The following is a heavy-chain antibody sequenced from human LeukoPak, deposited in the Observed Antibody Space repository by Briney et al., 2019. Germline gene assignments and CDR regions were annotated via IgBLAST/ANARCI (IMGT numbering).Heavy chain of an antibody. J-gene: IGHJ3*02. Sequence: SETLSLTCTVSGGSISNYYWSWIRQPPGKGLEWIGYIHNSGSANYNPSLKSRVTMSVDTSKNQISLKLSSVTAADTAVYYCARVPYYGSGDAFDIWGQGTMVTVSS. V-gene: IGHV4-59*08. CDR2: IHNSGSA. D-gene: IGHD3-10*01. CDR3: ARVPYYGSGDAFDI. CDR1: GGSISNYY.